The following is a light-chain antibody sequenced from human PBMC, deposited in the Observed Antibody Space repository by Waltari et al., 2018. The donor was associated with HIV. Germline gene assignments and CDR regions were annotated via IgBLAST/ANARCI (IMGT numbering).Light chain of an antibody. Sequence: QSVLTQPPSLSAAPGQKVTISGSGGTSELENNNGSWYQQFPGTAPKLLIYEDNKRLAGIPDRFSGSKFGTSATLVIAELQTGDEADYFCGTWDAGLSVAVFGGGTKLTV. CDR1: TSELENNN. CDR2: EDN. CDR3: GTWDAGLSVAV. V-gene: IGLV1-51*02. J-gene: IGLJ3*02.